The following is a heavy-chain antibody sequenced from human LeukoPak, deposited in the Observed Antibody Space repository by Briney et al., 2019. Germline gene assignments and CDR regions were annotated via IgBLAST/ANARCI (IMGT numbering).Heavy chain of an antibody. CDR2: IYYSGST. J-gene: IGHJ5*02. V-gene: IGHV4-59*01. CDR1: GGSISSYY. Sequence: SETLSLTCTVSGGSISSYYWSWIRQPPGKGLEWIGYIYYSGSTNYNPSLKSRVTISVDTSKNQFSLKLSSVTAADTAVYYCARDVGCCSGGSCYSLFDPWGQGTLVTVSS. CDR3: ARDVGCCSGGSCYSLFDP. D-gene: IGHD2-15*01.